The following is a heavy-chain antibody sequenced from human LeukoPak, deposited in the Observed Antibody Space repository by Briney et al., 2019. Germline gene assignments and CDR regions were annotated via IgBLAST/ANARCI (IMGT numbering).Heavy chain of an antibody. V-gene: IGHV3-48*01. CDR1: GFTFSSYS. D-gene: IGHD6-6*01. Sequence: GGSLRLSCEASGFTFSSYSMNWVRQAPGKGLEWISYISTSTTTIYYANSVKGRFTISRDNAKKSLYLQMNSLRGEDTAVYYCARAMYDSSSFWGQGTLVTVSS. J-gene: IGHJ4*02. CDR2: ISTSTTTI. CDR3: ARAMYDSSSF.